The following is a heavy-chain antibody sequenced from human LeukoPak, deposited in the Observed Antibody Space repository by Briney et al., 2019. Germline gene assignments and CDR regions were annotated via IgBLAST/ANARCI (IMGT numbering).Heavy chain of an antibody. D-gene: IGHD6-19*01. CDR1: GGSISGYY. Sequence: PSETLSLTCTVSGGSISGYYWIWIRQPPGKGLEWIGSVYDSGSTNYTPSLKSRLIISRDTSKKQFSLKLKSVIAADTAVYYCARGRSGDSSGWYSFDPWGQGILVTVSS. CDR3: ARGRSGDSSGWYSFDP. J-gene: IGHJ5*02. CDR2: VYDSGST. V-gene: IGHV4-59*01.